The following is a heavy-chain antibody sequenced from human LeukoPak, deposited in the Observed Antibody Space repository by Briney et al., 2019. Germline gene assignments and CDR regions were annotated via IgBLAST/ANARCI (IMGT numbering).Heavy chain of an antibody. J-gene: IGHJ3*02. D-gene: IGHD3-9*01. CDR3: ARDFQPRQNRYYDILTGRLPDAFDI. CDR1: GFTFSSYA. Sequence: GGSLRLSCAASGFTFSSYAMHWVRQAPGKGLEWVAVISYDGSNKYYADSVKGRFTISRDNSKNTLYLQMNSLRAEDTAVHYCARDFQPRQNRYYDILTGRLPDAFDIWGQGTMVTVSS. V-gene: IGHV3-30-3*01. CDR2: ISYDGSNK.